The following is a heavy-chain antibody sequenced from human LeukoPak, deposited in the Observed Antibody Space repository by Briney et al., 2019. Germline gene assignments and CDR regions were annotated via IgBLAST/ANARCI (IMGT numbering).Heavy chain of an antibody. J-gene: IGHJ3*02. CDR2: INPNSGGT. D-gene: IGHD6-13*01. V-gene: IGHV1-2*02. CDR1: GYTFTGYY. Sequence: VASVKVSCKASGYTFTGYYMHWVRQAPGQGLEWMGWINPNSGGTNYAQKFQGRVTITADKSTSTAYMELSSLRSEDTAVYYCARKQQLVHDAFDIWGQGTMVTVSS. CDR3: ARKQQLVHDAFDI.